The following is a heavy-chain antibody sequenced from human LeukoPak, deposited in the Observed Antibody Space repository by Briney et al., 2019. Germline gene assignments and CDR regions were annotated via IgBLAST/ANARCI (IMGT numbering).Heavy chain of an antibody. D-gene: IGHD5-12*01. J-gene: IGHJ4*02. Sequence: SGTLSLSCTVSGGSISGSYWTWIRQPPGKGLEWVGYISYSGSTSSHPSLQSRVAISLDVSKSQFSLMLTSVTGADTAVYYCVRGYSGYPYYLDYWGQGTPVTVSS. CDR2: ISYSGST. V-gene: IGHV4-59*12. CDR1: GGSISGSY. CDR3: VRGYSGYPYYLDY.